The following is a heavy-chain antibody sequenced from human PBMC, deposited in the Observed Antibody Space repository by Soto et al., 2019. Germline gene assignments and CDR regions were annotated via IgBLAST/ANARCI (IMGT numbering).Heavy chain of an antibody. D-gene: IGHD2-2*01. CDR1: GDSVSSGTYF. V-gene: IGHV4-30-2*01. CDR3: ARVPDR. J-gene: IGHJ5*02. Sequence: SETLSLTCTVPGDSVSSGTYFWSWIRQPPGKGLEWIGYIYHSGSTYYNPSLKSRVTISVDRSKNQFSLKLSSVTAADTAVYYCARVPDRWGQGTLVTVS. CDR2: IYHSGST.